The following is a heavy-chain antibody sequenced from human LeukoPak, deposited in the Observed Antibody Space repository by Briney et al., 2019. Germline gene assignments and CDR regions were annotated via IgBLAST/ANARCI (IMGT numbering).Heavy chain of an antibody. Sequence: SETLSLTCTVSGGSITSYYWTWIRQLPGKGLEWIGYIYHSGTTNYNPSLKSRVTISVETSKDQFSLKMSSVTPADTAVYYCAQKAPFSPSYSQQWGESPLVTVSS. J-gene: IGHJ1*01. V-gene: IGHV4-59*01. D-gene: IGHD2/OR15-2a*01. CDR1: GGSITSYY. CDR2: IYHSGTT. CDR3: AQKAPFSPSYSQQ.